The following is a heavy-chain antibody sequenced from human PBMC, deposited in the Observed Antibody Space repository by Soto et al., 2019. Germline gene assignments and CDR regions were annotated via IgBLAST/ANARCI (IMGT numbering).Heavy chain of an antibody. V-gene: IGHV3-9*01. J-gene: IGHJ4*02. Sequence: PGGSLRLSCAASGFTFSSYAMSWVRQAPGKGLEWVSAITWNSGHILYADSVEGRFTISRDNAKKSLYLELNSLRPEDTALYYCAKGRSSMIVVVMDYWGQGTPVTVSS. CDR2: ITWNSGHI. D-gene: IGHD3-22*01. CDR3: AKGRSSMIVVVMDY. CDR1: GFTFSSYA.